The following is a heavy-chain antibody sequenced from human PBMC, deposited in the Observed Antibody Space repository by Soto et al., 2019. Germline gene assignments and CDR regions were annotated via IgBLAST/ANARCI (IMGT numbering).Heavy chain of an antibody. CDR3: TRFSMDSSSGWFDP. CDR2: IRSKVNTYAT. J-gene: IGHJ5*02. CDR1: GFTFSGSA. D-gene: IGHD6-6*01. V-gene: IGHV3-73*02. Sequence: EVQLVESGGDLVQPGGSLKVSCAASGFTFSGSAIHWVRQASGKGLEWVGRIRSKVNTYATAYAASVKGRFSISRDDSKNTAYLEMYSLKTEDTAVYYCTRFSMDSSSGWFDPWGQGTLVAVSS.